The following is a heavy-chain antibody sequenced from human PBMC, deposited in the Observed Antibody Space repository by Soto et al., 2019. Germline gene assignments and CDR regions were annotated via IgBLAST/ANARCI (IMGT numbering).Heavy chain of an antibody. J-gene: IGHJ4*02. V-gene: IGHV3-7*01. CDR3: SRDVVAGAKALNY. Sequence: GSLRLSCAASGFTFSNYWMTWVRQAPGKGLEWVANIKEDGSEKHYVDSVKGRFTISRDNAKNSLYLQMNSLRVEDTAVYFCSRDVVAGAKALNYWGQGALVTVSS. D-gene: IGHD1-26*01. CDR1: GFTFSNYW. CDR2: IKEDGSEK.